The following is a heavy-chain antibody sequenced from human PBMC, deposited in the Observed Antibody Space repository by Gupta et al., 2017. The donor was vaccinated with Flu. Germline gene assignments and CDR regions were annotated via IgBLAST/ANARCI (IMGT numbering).Heavy chain of an antibody. CDR3: AKDLAKQLVRVMVDY. CDR2: ISYDGSNK. D-gene: IGHD6-6*01. Sequence: QVQLVESGGGVVQPGRSLRLSCAASGFTFSSYGMHWVRQAPGKGLEWVAVISYDGSNKYYADSVKGRFTISRDNSKNTLYLQMNSLRAEDTAVYYCAKDLAKQLVRVMVDYWGQGTLVTVSS. V-gene: IGHV3-30*18. CDR1: GFTFSSYG. J-gene: IGHJ4*02.